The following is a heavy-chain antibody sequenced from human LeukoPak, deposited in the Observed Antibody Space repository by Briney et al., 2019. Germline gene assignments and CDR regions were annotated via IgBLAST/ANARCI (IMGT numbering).Heavy chain of an antibody. Sequence: GESLKISCRGSGYGFTSYWIVWVRQMPGKGLEWRGGIYPGDANSRYSPSFQGQVTISADNSISTAYLQWSSLKASDTAMYYCERRAHSGAMITLDYWGQGTLVTVSS. D-gene: IGHD5-12*01. CDR1: GYGFTSYW. J-gene: IGHJ4*02. CDR2: IYPGDANS. CDR3: ERRAHSGAMITLDY. V-gene: IGHV5-51*01.